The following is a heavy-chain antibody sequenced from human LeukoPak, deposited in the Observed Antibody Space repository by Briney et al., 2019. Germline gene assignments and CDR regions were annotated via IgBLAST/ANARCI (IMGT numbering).Heavy chain of an antibody. CDR1: GYSFTSYG. CDR3: ARDFYHGHCAGLSCFLLDY. V-gene: IGHV1-18*01. CDR2: ISAYYGHT. Sequence: ASVKVSCVASGYSFTSYGITWVRQAPGQGLEWMGWISAYYGHTNYAQKLQGRVTMTTDTSTNTAYMELRSLRSDDTAVYYCARDFYHGHCAGLSCFLLDYWGQGALVIVSS. D-gene: IGHD2-8*02. J-gene: IGHJ4*02.